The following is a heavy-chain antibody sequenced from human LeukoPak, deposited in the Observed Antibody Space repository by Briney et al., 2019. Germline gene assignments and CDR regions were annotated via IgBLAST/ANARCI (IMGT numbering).Heavy chain of an antibody. CDR3: ARVDRYCSSTSCYRVDY. D-gene: IGHD2-2*02. Sequence: SETLSLTCAVYGGSFSGYYWSWIRQPPGKGLEWIGEINHSGSTNYNPSLKSRVTISVDTSKNQFSLKLSSVTAADTAVYYCARVDRYCSSTSCYRVDYWGQGTLVTVSS. CDR1: GGSFSGYY. J-gene: IGHJ4*02. V-gene: IGHV4-34*01. CDR2: INHSGST.